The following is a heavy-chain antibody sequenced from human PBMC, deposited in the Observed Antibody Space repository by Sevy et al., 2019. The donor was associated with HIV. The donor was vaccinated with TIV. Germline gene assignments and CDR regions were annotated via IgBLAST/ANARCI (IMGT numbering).Heavy chain of an antibody. CDR3: ARGSFSGSGSLWGDY. CDR2: ISAYNGNT. V-gene: IGHV1-18*04. Sequence: ASVKVSCKASGYTFTSYGMSWVRQAPGQGLEWMGWISAYNGNTNYAQKFQGRVTMTTDTSTSTAYMELRSLRSDDTAVYYCARGSFSGSGSLWGDYWGQGTLVTVSS. D-gene: IGHD3-10*01. CDR1: GYTFTSYG. J-gene: IGHJ4*02.